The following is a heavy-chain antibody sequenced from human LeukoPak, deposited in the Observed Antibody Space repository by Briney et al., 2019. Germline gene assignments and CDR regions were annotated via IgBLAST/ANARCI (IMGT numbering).Heavy chain of an antibody. CDR2: INHSGST. CDR1: GGSFSGYY. Sequence: SETLSLTCAVYGGSFSGYYWSWIRQPPGKGLEWIGEINHSGSTNYNPSLKSRVTISADTSKNQFSLKLSSVTAADTAVYYCARRRRIAAAENWGQGTLVTVSS. CDR3: ARRRRIAAAEN. D-gene: IGHD6-13*01. J-gene: IGHJ4*02. V-gene: IGHV4-34*01.